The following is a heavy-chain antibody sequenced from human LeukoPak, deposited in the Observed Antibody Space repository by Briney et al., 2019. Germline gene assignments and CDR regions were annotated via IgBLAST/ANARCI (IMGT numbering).Heavy chain of an antibody. CDR2: IRYDGSNK. CDR3: AKNVRYSYGFNDYYYYYMDA. J-gene: IGHJ6*03. Sequence: GGSLRLSCAASGFTFSSYGMHWVRQAPGKGLEWVAFIRYDGSNKYYADSVKGRFTISRDNSKNTLYLQMNSLRAEDTAVYYCAKNVRYSYGFNDYYYYYMDAWGKGTTVTVSS. V-gene: IGHV3-30*02. CDR1: GFTFSSYG. D-gene: IGHD5-18*01.